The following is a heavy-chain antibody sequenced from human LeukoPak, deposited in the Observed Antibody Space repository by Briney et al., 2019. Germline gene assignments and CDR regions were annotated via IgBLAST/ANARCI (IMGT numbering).Heavy chain of an antibody. V-gene: IGHV4-59*01. J-gene: IGHJ3*02. CDR3: ARGDGSSWHTPAFDI. CDR2: IYYSGST. Sequence: SETLSLTCTVSGGSISSYYWSWIRQPPGKGLAWIGYIYYSGSTNYNPSLKSRVTISVDTSKNQFSLQLSSVTAADTAVYYCARGDGSSWHTPAFDIWGQGTMVTVSS. CDR1: GGSISSYY. D-gene: IGHD6-13*01.